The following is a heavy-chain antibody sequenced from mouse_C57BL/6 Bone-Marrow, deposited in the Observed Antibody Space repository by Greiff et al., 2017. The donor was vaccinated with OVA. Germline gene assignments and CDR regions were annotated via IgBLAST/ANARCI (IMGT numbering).Heavy chain of an antibody. J-gene: IGHJ1*03. CDR2: ISYSGST. Sequence: EVQLVESGPGLAKPSQTLSLTCSVPGYSITSDYWNWIRKFPGNKLEYMGYISYSGSTYYNPSLKSRISITRDTSKNQYYLQLNSVTTEDTATYYCARYYGSSHWYFDVWGTGTTVTVSS. CDR1: GYSITSDY. V-gene: IGHV3-8*01. CDR3: ARYYGSSHWYFDV. D-gene: IGHD1-1*01.